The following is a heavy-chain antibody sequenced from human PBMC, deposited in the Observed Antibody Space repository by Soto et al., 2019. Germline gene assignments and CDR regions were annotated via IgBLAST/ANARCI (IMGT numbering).Heavy chain of an antibody. Sequence: SETLSLTCTVSGGSISSSSYYWGWIRQPPGKGLEWIGSIYYSGSTYYNPSLKSRVTISVDTSKNQFSLKLSSVTAADTAVYYCAKCSGRSGHYYYYYMDVWGKGTTVTVSS. CDR3: AKCSGRSGHYYYYYMDV. D-gene: IGHD6-19*01. J-gene: IGHJ6*03. CDR2: IYYSGST. V-gene: IGHV4-39*01. CDR1: GGSISSSSYY.